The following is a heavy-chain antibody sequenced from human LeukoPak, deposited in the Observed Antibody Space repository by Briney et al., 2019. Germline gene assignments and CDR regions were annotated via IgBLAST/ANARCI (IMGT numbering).Heavy chain of an antibody. CDR3: ARGKPSTSIAARPPY. CDR1: GFTFSTYG. D-gene: IGHD6-6*01. V-gene: IGHV3-33*01. J-gene: IGHJ4*02. Sequence: GGSLRLSCAASGFTFSTYGMHWVRQAPGKGLEWVAGIWYDGSNKDYADSVKGRFTISRDNSKNTLYLQMNSLRAEDTAVYYCARGKPSTSIAARPPYWGQGTLVTVSS. CDR2: IWYDGSNK.